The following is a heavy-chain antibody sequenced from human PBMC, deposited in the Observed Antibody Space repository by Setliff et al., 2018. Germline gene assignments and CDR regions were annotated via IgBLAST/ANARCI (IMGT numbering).Heavy chain of an antibody. V-gene: IGHV4-34*01. CDR2: INHSGST. D-gene: IGHD6-19*01. CDR3: ARGWGSGWSKEGAFDI. J-gene: IGHJ3*02. CDR1: GGSFSGYY. Sequence: PSETLSLTCAVYGGSFSGYYWSWLRQPPGKGLEWIGEINHSGSTNYNLSLKSRVTISVDTSKNQFSLKLSSVTAADTAVYYCARGWGSGWSKEGAFDIWGQGTMVTVSS.